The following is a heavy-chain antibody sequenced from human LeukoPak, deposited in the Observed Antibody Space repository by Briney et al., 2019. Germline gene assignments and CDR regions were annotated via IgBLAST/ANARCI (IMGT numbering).Heavy chain of an antibody. V-gene: IGHV3-7*03. Sequence: PGGSLRLSCAAAGFTFSSYWMSWVRQAPGKGLEWVVNIKQDGSEKYYADSGKGRFTISRDNAKNSLYLQMNSLKTEDTAVYYCARGDSSGWGLDYWGLGTLVTVSS. CDR2: IKQDGSEK. CDR1: GFTFSSYW. D-gene: IGHD6-19*01. J-gene: IGHJ4*02. CDR3: ARGDSSGWGLDY.